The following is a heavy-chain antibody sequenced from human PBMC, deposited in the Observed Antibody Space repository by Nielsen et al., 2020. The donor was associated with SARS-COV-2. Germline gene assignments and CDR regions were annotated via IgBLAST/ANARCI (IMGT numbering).Heavy chain of an antibody. D-gene: IGHD6-13*01. J-gene: IGHJ4*02. CDR3: AKDISWIAAAGNYFDY. CDR2: ISWNSGSI. Sequence: SLKISCAASGFTFDDYAMHWVRQAPGKGLEWVSGISWNSGSIGYADSVKGRFTISRDNAKNSLYLQMSSLGAEDTALYYCAKDISWIAAAGNYFDYWGQGTLVTVSS. CDR1: GFTFDDYA. V-gene: IGHV3-9*01.